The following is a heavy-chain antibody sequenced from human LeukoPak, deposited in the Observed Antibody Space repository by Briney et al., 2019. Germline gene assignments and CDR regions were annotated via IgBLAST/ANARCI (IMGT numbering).Heavy chain of an antibody. V-gene: IGHV3-48*03. J-gene: IGHJ4*02. CDR2: ISSSGSTI. D-gene: IGHD6-13*01. CDR1: GFTFSSYE. CDR3: ARENQYSSSWADY. Sequence: GGSLRLSCAASGFTFSSYEMNWVRQAPGKGLEWVSYISSSGSTIYYADSVKGRFTISRDNAKNSLYLQMNSLRAEDTAVYYCARENQYSSSWADYWSQGTLVTVSS.